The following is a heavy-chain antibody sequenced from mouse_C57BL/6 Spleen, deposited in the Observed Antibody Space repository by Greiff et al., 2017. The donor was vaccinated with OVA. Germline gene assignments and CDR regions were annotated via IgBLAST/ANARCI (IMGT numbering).Heavy chain of an antibody. D-gene: IGHD2-13*01. Sequence: QVQLQQSGAELVKPGASVKISCKASGYAFSSYWMNWVKQRPGKGLEWIGQIYPGDGDTNYNGKFKGKATLTADKSSSTAYMQLSSLTSEDSAVYFCARSFDGEGYYAMDYWGQGTSVTVSS. CDR2: IYPGDGDT. J-gene: IGHJ4*01. CDR1: GYAFSSYW. CDR3: ARSFDGEGYYAMDY. V-gene: IGHV1-80*01.